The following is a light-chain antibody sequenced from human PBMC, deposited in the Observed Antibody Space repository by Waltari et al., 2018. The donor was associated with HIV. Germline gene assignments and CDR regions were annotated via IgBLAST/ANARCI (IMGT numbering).Light chain of an antibody. V-gene: IGLV3-21*02. Sequence: SYVLTQPPSVSVAPGQTARITGGGNNIAATKSVTWYRLNPGQAPVVVIYDDRDRPSGIPDRFSGSSSGDTATLTISRAEAGDEADYYCQVWDGRGDPVIFGGGTKLAVV. CDR3: QVWDGRGDPVI. CDR1: NIAATKS. J-gene: IGLJ2*01. CDR2: DDR.